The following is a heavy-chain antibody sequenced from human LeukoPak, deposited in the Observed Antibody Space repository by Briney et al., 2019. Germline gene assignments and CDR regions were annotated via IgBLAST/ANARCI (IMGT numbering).Heavy chain of an antibody. J-gene: IGHJ6*03. D-gene: IGHD2-2*01. CDR1: GFTFSSYA. CDR3: AKDGEYCSSTSCFPYYYYYYMDV. V-gene: IGHV3-23*01. CDR2: ISGSGGST. Sequence: GSLRLSCAVSGFTFSSYAMSWVRQAPGKGLEWVSAISGSGGSTYYADSVKGRFTISRDNSKNTLYLQMNSLRAEDTAVYYCAKDGEYCSSTSCFPYYYYYYMDVWGKGTTVTVSS.